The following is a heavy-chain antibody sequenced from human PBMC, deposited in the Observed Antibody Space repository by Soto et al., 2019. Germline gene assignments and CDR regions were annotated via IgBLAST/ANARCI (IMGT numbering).Heavy chain of an antibody. CDR2: IYYSGST. Sequence: PSETLSLTCTVSGGSISSGGYYWSWIRQHPGKGLEWIGYIYYSGSTYYNPSLKSRVTISVDTSKNQFSLKLSSVTAADTAVYYCAGLGGGSVFPHFDNWGQGTLVTVPS. J-gene: IGHJ4*02. D-gene: IGHD1-26*01. CDR3: AGLGGGSVFPHFDN. V-gene: IGHV4-31*03. CDR1: GGSISSGGYY.